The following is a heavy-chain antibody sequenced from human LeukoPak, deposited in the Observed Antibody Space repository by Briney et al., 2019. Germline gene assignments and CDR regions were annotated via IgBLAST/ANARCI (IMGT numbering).Heavy chain of an antibody. J-gene: IGHJ4*02. CDR3: ARGFRNGPFDC. Sequence: GGSLRLSCEASGFTFDDYGMSWVRQRPGRGLEWVSGINRNGGSTDYADSVKGRFTISRDNAKNSHFLQMNSLRVEDMALYYCARGFRNGPFDCWGQGTLVTVSS. CDR1: GFTFDDYG. D-gene: IGHD3-10*01. CDR2: INRNGGST. V-gene: IGHV3-20*04.